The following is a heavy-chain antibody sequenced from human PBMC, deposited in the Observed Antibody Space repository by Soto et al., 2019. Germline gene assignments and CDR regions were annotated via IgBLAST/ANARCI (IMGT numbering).Heavy chain of an antibody. J-gene: IGHJ1*01. CDR1: GFSLSTSGVG. D-gene: IGHD4-17*01. CDR3: ARGYGDYVQEYFQH. V-gene: IGHV2-5*01. CDR2: IYWNDDK. Sequence: SGPTLVNPTQTLTLTCTFSGFSLSTSGVGVGWIRQPPGKALEWLALIYWNDDKRYSPSPKSRLTITKDTSKNQVVLTMTNMDPVDTATYYCARGYGDYVQEYFQHWGQGTLVTVSS.